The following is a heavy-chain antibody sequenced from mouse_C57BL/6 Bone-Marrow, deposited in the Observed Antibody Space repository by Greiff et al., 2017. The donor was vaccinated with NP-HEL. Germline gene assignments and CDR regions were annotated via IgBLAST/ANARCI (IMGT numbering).Heavy chain of an antibody. V-gene: IGHV14-1*01. D-gene: IGHD2-2*01. CDR3: TNDGYDVGAMDY. CDR1: GFTIKDYY. CDR2: IDPEDGDT. Sequence: EVKLMESGAELVRPGASVKLSCTASGFTIKDYYMHWVKQRPEQGLEWIGRIDPEDGDTEYAPKFQGKATMTADTSSNTAYMQLRSRAYDDTAVYYCTNDGYDVGAMDYWGQGTSVTVSS. J-gene: IGHJ4*01.